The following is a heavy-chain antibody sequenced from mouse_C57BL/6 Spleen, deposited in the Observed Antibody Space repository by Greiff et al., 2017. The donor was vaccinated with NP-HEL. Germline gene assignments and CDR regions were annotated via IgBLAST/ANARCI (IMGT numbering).Heavy chain of an antibody. CDR3: ARNYGSSPLDY. Sequence: QVQLKESGAELARPGASVKMSCKASGYTFTSYTMHWVKQRPGQGLEWIGYINPSSGYTKYNQKFKDKATLTADKSSSTAYMQLSSLTSEDSAVYYCARNYGSSPLDYWGQGTTLTVSS. D-gene: IGHD1-1*01. V-gene: IGHV1-4*01. CDR2: INPSSGYT. J-gene: IGHJ2*01. CDR1: GYTFTSYT.